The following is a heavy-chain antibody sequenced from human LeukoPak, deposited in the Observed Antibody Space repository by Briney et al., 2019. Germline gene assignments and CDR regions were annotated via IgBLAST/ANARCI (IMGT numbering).Heavy chain of an antibody. Sequence: SQTLSLTCTVSGGSISSGSYYWSWIRQPAGKGLEWIGRIYTSGSTNYNPSLKSRVTISVDTSKNQFSLKLSSVPAADTAVYYCARAKQSGGFDYWGQGTLVTVSS. V-gene: IGHV4-61*02. CDR1: GGSISSGSYY. CDR2: IYTSGST. J-gene: IGHJ4*02. CDR3: ARAKQSGGFDY. D-gene: IGHD6-25*01.